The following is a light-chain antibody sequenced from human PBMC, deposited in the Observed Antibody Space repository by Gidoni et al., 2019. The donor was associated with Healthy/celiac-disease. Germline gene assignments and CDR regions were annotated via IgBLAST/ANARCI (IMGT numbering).Light chain of an antibody. J-gene: IGKJ3*01. CDR3: QQYGSSPLFT. CDR1: QSVSSSY. Sequence: EIVLTQSPGTLSLSPGERATLSCRAIQSVSSSYLAGYQQKPGQAPRLLIYCASSRATGIPDRFSGSGSGTDFTLTISRLEPEDFAVYYCQQYGSSPLFTFGPGTKVDIK. V-gene: IGKV3-20*01. CDR2: CAS.